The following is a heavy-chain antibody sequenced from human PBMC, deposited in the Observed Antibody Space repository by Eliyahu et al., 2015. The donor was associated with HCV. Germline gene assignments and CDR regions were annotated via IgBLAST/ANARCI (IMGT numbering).Heavy chain of an antibody. CDR1: GFXFXXYG. CDR2: IWYDGSDK. J-gene: IGHJ6*02. D-gene: IGHD7-27*01. Sequence: QVQLVESGGGVVQPGXSLRLSCAASGFXFXXYGXHWVRQAPGKGLEWVAVIWYDGSDKYYADSVKGRFTISRDNSKNTLYLQMDSLRAEDTAVYYCARDLTGEWVANYYYGMDVWGQGTTVTVSS. V-gene: IGHV3-33*01. CDR3: ARDLTGEWVANYYYGMDV.